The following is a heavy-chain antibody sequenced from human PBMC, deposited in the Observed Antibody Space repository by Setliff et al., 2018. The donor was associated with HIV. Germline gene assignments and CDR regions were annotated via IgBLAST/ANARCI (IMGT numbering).Heavy chain of an antibody. J-gene: IGHJ4*02. D-gene: IGHD3-10*01. CDR3: ATVFYYDSESFSLDY. V-gene: IGHV1-69*13. CDR2: IIPLFGTS. CDR1: GGTFNNYA. Sequence: SVKVSCKASGGTFNNYAISWVRQAPGQGLEWVGGIIPLFGTSNYALKFQGRVTITANESTNTAHMELSSLRSVDTAMYYCATVFYYDSESFSLDYWGQGMLVTVPS.